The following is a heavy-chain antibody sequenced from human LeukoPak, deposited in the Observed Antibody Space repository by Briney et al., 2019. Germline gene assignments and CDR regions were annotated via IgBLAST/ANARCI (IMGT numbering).Heavy chain of an antibody. J-gene: IGHJ1*01. V-gene: IGHV3-48*03. CDR2: ISSSGSTI. CDR1: GCTFSSYE. CDR3: AIGGLGEYGFWSAYW. Sequence: GGSLRLSCAASGCTFSSYEMNWVRQAPGKGLEWVSYISSSGSTIYYADSVKGRFTISRDHAKNSQHLQMYVLRAEPTAVYCVAIGGLGEYGFWSAYWWGQGSLVTVSS. D-gene: IGHD3-3*01.